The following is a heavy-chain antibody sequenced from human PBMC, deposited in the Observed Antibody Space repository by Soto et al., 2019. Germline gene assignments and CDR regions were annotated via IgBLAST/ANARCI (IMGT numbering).Heavy chain of an antibody. J-gene: IGHJ4*02. D-gene: IGHD3-22*01. CDR3: ARGSYYYDSSGYYHY. V-gene: IGHV4-30-4*01. Sequence: SETLSLTCTVSGGSISNGDYYLRWIRPPPGKGLEWIGYIYYSGSAYYNPSLKSRVTISVDTSKNQFSLKLSSVTAADTAVYYCARGSYYYDSSGYYHYWGRGTLVTVSS. CDR2: IYYSGSA. CDR1: GGSISNGDYY.